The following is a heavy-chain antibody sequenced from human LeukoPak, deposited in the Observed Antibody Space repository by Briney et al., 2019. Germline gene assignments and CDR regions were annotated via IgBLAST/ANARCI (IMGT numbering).Heavy chain of an antibody. CDR1: GFTFSSYG. Sequence: PGGSLRLSCAASGFTFSSYGMHWVRQAPGKGLEWVAVIWYDGSNKYYADSVKGRFTISRDNANNLLYLQMNSLRADDTAVYYCARSALSGVDFFDYWGQGTLVTVSS. V-gene: IGHV3-33*01. J-gene: IGHJ4*02. CDR3: ARSALSGVDFFDY. D-gene: IGHD2-21*01. CDR2: IWYDGSNK.